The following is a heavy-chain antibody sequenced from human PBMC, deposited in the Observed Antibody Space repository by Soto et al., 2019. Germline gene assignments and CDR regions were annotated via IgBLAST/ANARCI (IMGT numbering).Heavy chain of an antibody. CDR1: GFTFSNFA. V-gene: IGHV3-23*01. J-gene: IGHJ4*02. CDR3: ATYGQHLMDS. CDR2: IGNGGDGI. Sequence: EVQLLESGGGLVQPGASLTLSCAASGFTFSNFAMKWVRQAPGKGLEWVSVIGNGGDGIHYADSVKGRFTISRNNSRNTMSLQMNSLTLEDTAVYYCATYGQHLMDSWGQGTLVSVSS. D-gene: IGHD4-17*01.